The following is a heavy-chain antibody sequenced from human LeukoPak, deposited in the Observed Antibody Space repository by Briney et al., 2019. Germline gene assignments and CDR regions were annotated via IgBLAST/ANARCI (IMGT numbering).Heavy chain of an antibody. D-gene: IGHD3-22*01. CDR1: GGSISSSIYY. Sequence: SETLSLTCTVSGGSISSSIYYWGWIRQPPGKGLEWIGSIYYSGSTYDNPSLQSRVTISVDTSKNQFSLKLSSVTAADTAVYYCARVAYYYDSSGYMRGQWYFDYWGQGTLVTVSS. J-gene: IGHJ4*02. V-gene: IGHV4-39*07. CDR3: ARVAYYYDSSGYMRGQWYFDY. CDR2: IYYSGST.